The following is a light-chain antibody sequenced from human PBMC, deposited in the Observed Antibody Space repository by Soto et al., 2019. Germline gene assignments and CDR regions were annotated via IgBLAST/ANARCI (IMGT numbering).Light chain of an antibody. J-gene: IGKJ4*01. CDR2: GAS. V-gene: IGKV3-20*01. Sequence: EIVLTQSPGTLSLSPGDRATLSCRASQSVSRSYLGWYQQKPGQAPRLLMYGASIRAAGVPDRFSGSGSGTEFTLSVSSLQSEDFAIYYCQQYYDWPLVTFGGGTRVEI. CDR1: QSVSRSY. CDR3: QQYYDWPLVT.